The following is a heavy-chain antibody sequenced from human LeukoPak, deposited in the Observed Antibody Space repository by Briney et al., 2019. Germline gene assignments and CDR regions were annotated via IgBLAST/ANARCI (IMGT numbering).Heavy chain of an antibody. J-gene: IGHJ5*02. CDR3: ASPQTSSSWYWFDP. V-gene: IGHV3-30-3*01. Sequence: GGSLRLSCAASGFTFSSYAMHWVRQAPGKGLEWVAVISYDGSNKYYADSVKGRFTISRDNSKNTLYLQMNSLRAEDTAVYYCASPQTSSSWYWFDPWGQGTLVTVSS. CDR2: ISYDGSNK. D-gene: IGHD6-13*01. CDR1: GFTFSSYA.